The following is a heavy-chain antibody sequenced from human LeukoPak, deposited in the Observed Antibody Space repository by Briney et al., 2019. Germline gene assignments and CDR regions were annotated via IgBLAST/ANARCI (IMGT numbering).Heavy chain of an antibody. Sequence: GESLKISCKGSGYIFTSYWIGWVRQMPGKGLEWMGIIYPADSETAYSPSFQGQVTISADRSISTAYLQWSSLKASDTAMYYCARPTGGGYDPFDSWGQGTLVTVS. J-gene: IGHJ4*02. V-gene: IGHV5-51*01. CDR3: ARPTGGGYDPFDS. CDR1: GYIFTSYW. CDR2: IYPADSET. D-gene: IGHD5-12*01.